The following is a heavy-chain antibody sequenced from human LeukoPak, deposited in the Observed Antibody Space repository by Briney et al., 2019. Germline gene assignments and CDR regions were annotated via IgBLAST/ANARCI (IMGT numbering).Heavy chain of an antibody. V-gene: IGHV3-48*01. CDR2: ISSSGSTM. Sequence: GGSLRLSCAASGFSFSSYSMNWVRQAPGKGLEWVSYISSSGSTMYYVDSVKGRFTISRDNAKNSLYLQMDSLRAEDTAVYYCARDAEYCSSTSCYKGIDHWGQGTLVTVSS. J-gene: IGHJ4*02. CDR1: GFSFSSYS. CDR3: ARDAEYCSSTSCYKGIDH. D-gene: IGHD2-2*02.